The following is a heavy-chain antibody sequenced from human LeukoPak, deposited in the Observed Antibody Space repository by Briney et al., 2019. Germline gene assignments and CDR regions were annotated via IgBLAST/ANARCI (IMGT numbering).Heavy chain of an antibody. V-gene: IGHV4-39*07. Sequence: SETLSLTCTVSGASISSSNSYWARIRQPPGKGVEWIGSLYNGGSTNYNPSLKSRVTISVDTSKNQFSLKLSSVTAADTAVYYCARVGSGSYYLGYYFDYWGQGTLVTVSS. CDR1: GASISSSNSY. J-gene: IGHJ4*02. CDR2: LYNGGST. D-gene: IGHD3-10*01. CDR3: ARVGSGSYYLGYYFDY.